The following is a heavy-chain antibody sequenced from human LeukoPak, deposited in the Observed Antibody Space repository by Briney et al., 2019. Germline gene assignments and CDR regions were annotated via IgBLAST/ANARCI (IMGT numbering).Heavy chain of an antibody. J-gene: IGHJ4*02. CDR2: INPSGGST. Sequence: GASVKVSCKASGYTFTSYGISWVRQAPGQGLEWMGIINPSGGSTSYAQKFQGRVTMTRDTSTSTVYMELSSLRSEDTAVYYCARGRMVRRGAIGGYFDYWGQGTLVTVSS. CDR1: GYTFTSYG. CDR3: ARGRMVRRGAIGGYFDY. D-gene: IGHD3-10*01. V-gene: IGHV1-46*01.